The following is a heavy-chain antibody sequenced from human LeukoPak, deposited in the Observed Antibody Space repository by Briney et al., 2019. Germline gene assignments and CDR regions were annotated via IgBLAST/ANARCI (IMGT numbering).Heavy chain of an antibody. CDR1: GGTFSSYA. V-gene: IGHV1-69*04. CDR2: IIPILGIA. CDR3: ARTEGSSWWKDNWFDP. Sequence: SVKVSCKASGGTFSSYAISWVRQAPGQGLEWMGRIIPILGIANYAQKFQGRVTITADKSTSTAYMELSSLRSEDTAVYYCARTEGSSWWKDNWFDPWGQGTLVTVSS. J-gene: IGHJ5*02. D-gene: IGHD6-13*01.